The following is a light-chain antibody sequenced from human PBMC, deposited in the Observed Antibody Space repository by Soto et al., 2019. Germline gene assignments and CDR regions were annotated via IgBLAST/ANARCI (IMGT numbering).Light chain of an antibody. CDR3: QQYNNWPRGK. Sequence: IVMTQSPSTLFVSPGERATLSFMASLSVNRNLAWYQQKRGQAPRLLIYGASTRATGIPARFRGSGSGTEFTLTISSLQSEDFAVYYCQQYNNWPRGKFGQGTKVDIK. CDR2: GAS. V-gene: IGKV3-15*01. J-gene: IGKJ1*01. CDR1: LSVNRN.